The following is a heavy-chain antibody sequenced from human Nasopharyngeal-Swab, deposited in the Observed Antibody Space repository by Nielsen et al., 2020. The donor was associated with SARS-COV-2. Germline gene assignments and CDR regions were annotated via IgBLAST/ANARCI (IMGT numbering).Heavy chain of an antibody. J-gene: IGHJ6*02. CDR2: IYYSGST. V-gene: IGHV4-39*01. CDR1: GFTFSTYA. CDR3: ARHVRSITIFGVVTDYGMDV. Sequence: GSLRLSCAASGFTFSTYAMSWVRQAPGKGLEWIGSIYYSGSTYYNPSLKSRVTISVDTSKNQFSLKLSSVTAADTAVYYCARHVRSITIFGVVTDYGMDVWGQGTTVTVSS. D-gene: IGHD3-3*01.